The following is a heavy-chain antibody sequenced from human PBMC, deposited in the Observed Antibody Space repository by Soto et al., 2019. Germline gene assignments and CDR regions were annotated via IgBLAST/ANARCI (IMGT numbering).Heavy chain of an antibody. J-gene: IGHJ6*02. CDR1: GFTFSRYA. CDR3: AKDGKMRTKVWFPAGYGMDV. V-gene: IGHV3-23*01. D-gene: IGHD3-10*01. CDR2: ISVSGDNT. Sequence: GGSLRLSCAASGFTFSRYAMNWVRQSPGRGLQWISGISVSGDNTSYVESVRGRFTVYRDNSKNTLYLQMNNLRAEDTALYYCAKDGKMRTKVWFPAGYGMDVWGQGTTVTVSS.